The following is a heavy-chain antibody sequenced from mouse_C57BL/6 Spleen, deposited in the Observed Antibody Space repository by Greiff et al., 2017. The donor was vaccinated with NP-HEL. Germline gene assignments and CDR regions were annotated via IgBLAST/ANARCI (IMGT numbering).Heavy chain of an antibody. CDR1: GYTFTDHT. CDR3: ARWVYGNYDGFAY. J-gene: IGHJ3*01. Sequence: VKLQQSDAELVKPGASVKISCKVSGYTFTDHTIHWMKQRPEQGLEWIGYIYPRDGSTKYNEKFKGKATLTADKSSSTAYMQLNSLTSEDSAVYFCARWVYGNYDGFAYWGQGTLVTVSA. V-gene: IGHV1-78*01. D-gene: IGHD2-1*01. CDR2: IYPRDGST.